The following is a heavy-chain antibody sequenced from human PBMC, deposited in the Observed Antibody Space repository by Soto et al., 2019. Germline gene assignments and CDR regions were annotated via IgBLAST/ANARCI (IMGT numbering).Heavy chain of an antibody. D-gene: IGHD3-3*01. CDR2: VYHTGRT. Sequence: PSETLSLTCTVSGGSFKSGSYSWSWIRQPTGKGLEWIGYVYHTGRTSYNPSLKSRVSISMDTSKNQFSLNLDSVTAADTAVYFCARDFAYFDAWGQGTMVTLSS. V-gene: IGHV4-61*01. J-gene: IGHJ4*02. CDR1: GGSFKSGSYS. CDR3: ARDFAYFDA.